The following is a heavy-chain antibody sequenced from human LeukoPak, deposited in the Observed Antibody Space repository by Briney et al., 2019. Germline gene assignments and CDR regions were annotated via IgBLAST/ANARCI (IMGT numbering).Heavy chain of an antibody. CDR1: GYTFTSYD. Sequence: ASVKVSCKASGYTFTSYDINWVRQATGQGLEWMGWMNPNSGNTGYAQKFQGRVTMTRNTSISTAYMELSSLRSEDTAVYYCARGLTGLRTDDYWGQGTLVTVSS. CDR3: ARGLTGLRTDDY. J-gene: IGHJ4*02. V-gene: IGHV1-8*01. CDR2: MNPNSGNT. D-gene: IGHD5-12*01.